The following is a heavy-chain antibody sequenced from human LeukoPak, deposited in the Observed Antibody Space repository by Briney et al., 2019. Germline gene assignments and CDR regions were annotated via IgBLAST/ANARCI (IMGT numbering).Heavy chain of an antibody. CDR1: GYTFTGYY. Sequence: ASVKVSCKASGYTFTGYYMHWVRQAPGQGLEWMGWINPNSGGTNYAQKFQGRVTMTRDTSISTAYMELSRLRSDDTAVYYCARTPPTLYYFDYWGQGTLVTVSS. CDR2: INPNSGGT. J-gene: IGHJ4*02. CDR3: ARTPPTLYYFDY. V-gene: IGHV1-2*02. D-gene: IGHD2/OR15-2a*01.